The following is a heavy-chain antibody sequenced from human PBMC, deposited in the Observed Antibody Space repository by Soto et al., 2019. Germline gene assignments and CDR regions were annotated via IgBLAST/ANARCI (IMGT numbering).Heavy chain of an antibody. J-gene: IGHJ4*02. V-gene: IGHV1-3*05. CDR2: ISVDNGDT. CDR1: GYTFTNYA. D-gene: IGHD7-27*01. CDR3: ARPLSSNRVDKNFEY. Sequence: QVQLVQSGAEEKKPGASVKVSCKTSGYTFTNYAMHWVRQAPGQRLEWVGWISVDNGDTNYSEMFQGRLTITRDTSASTAYMELSSLRSEDTAVYYCARPLSSNRVDKNFEYWGQGTLVTVSS.